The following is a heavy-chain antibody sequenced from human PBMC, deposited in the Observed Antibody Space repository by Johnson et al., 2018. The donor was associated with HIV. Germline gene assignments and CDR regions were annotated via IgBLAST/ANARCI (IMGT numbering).Heavy chain of an antibody. CDR3: ARDINYSNYVTDAFDI. V-gene: IGHV3-66*01. CDR1: GFTVSRNY. J-gene: IGHJ3*02. CDR2: IYSGGST. D-gene: IGHD4-11*01. Sequence: AQLVESGGDLVQPGGSLRLSCAASGFTVSRNYMNWVRQAPGKGLEWVSVIYSGGSTNYADSVKGRFTISRDNAKNTLYLQMNSLRAEDTAVFYCARDINYSNYVTDAFDIWGQGTVVTVSS.